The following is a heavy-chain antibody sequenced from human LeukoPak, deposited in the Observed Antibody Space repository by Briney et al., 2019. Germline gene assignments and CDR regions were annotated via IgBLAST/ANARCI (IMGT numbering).Heavy chain of an antibody. CDR3: ARSGPIAVAGVDH. CDR1: GGSISSYY. V-gene: IGHV4-4*07. CDR2: IYSSGNT. D-gene: IGHD6-19*01. Sequence: SETLSLTCIVSGGSISSYYWSWIRQPAGKGLEWIGRIYSSGNTNYNPSLKSRVTILVDKSKNQFSLKLSSVTAADTAVYYCARSGPIAVAGVDHWGQGTLVTVSS. J-gene: IGHJ4*02.